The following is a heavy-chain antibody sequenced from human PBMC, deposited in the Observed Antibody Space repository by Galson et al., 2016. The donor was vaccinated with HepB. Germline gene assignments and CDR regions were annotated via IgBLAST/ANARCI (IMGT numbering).Heavy chain of an antibody. D-gene: IGHD1-1*01. CDR3: ARSAPWNLPL. V-gene: IGHV4-4*02. J-gene: IGHJ4*02. CDR1: GGSISSNNW. CDR2: IYHTGST. Sequence: SETLSLTCTVSGGSISSNNWYSWVRQPPEKGLEWIGEIYHTGSTNYNPSLKSRVHISMDKYKNQYSLNVTSLTAADTAVYYCARSAPWNLPLWGQGTLVTVSS.